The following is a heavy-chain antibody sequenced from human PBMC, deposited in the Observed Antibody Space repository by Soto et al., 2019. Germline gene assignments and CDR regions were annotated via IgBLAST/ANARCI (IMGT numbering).Heavy chain of an antibody. D-gene: IGHD2-2*01. V-gene: IGHV3-7*01. CDR3: AKNNLYCSSTNCFVFDY. Sequence: EVQEVESGGGLVQPGGSLRLSCAASGFIFSNYWMSWVRQAPGKGLEWVANIKQDGSEKHYVDSVKGRFTISRDNADNSLYLQMNSLRAEDTAVYYCAKNNLYCSSTNCFVFDYWGQGTLVTVSS. J-gene: IGHJ4*02. CDR1: GFIFSNYW. CDR2: IKQDGSEK.